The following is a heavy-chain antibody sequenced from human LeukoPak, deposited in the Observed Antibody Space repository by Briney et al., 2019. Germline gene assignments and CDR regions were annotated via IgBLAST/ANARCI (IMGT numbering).Heavy chain of an antibody. D-gene: IGHD4/OR15-4a*01. V-gene: IGHV3-30*14. Sequence: PGGSLRLSCAASGFTFSSYAMHWVRQAPGKGLEWVAVISYDGGNKYYADSVKGRFTISRDNSKNTLYLQMNSLRAEDTAVYYCARRAGAYSHPYDYWGQGTLVTVSS. CDR1: GFTFSSYA. CDR2: ISYDGGNK. CDR3: ARRAGAYSHPYDY. J-gene: IGHJ4*02.